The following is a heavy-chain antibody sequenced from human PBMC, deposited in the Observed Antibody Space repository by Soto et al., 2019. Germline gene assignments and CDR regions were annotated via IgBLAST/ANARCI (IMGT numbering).Heavy chain of an antibody. D-gene: IGHD1-7*01. CDR2: IYYSGST. CDR1: GGSISSYY. CDR3: ARKPPGVELHWFDP. J-gene: IGHJ5*02. Sequence: SETLSLTCTVSGGSISSYYWSWIRQPPGKGLEWIGYIYYSGSTNYNPSLKSRVTISVDTSKNQFSLKLSSVTAADTAVYYCARKPPGVELHWFDPWGQGTLVTVS. V-gene: IGHV4-59*01.